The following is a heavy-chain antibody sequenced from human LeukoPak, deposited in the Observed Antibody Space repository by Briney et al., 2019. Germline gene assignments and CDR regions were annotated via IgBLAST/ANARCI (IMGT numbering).Heavy chain of an antibody. V-gene: IGHV3-49*03. CDR1: GFTFGDYA. J-gene: IGHJ6*03. CDR2: IRTKAYGGTT. CDR3: SKDYHYMDV. Sequence: GGSLRLSCTASGFTFGDYAMSWFRQAPGKGLEWVGLIRTKAYGGTTDYAASVKGRVTISRDDSKSIAYLQMNSLKIEDTAVYYCSKDYHYMDVWGQGTAVTVSS.